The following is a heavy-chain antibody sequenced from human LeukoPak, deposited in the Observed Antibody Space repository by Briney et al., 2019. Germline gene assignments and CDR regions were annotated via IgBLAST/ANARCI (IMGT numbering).Heavy chain of an antibody. V-gene: IGHV4-39*07. J-gene: IGHJ3*02. CDR3: ARARKYVWGSYRLNDAFDI. CDR1: GASISSGDYY. CDR2: INHSGST. Sequence: SETLSLTCTVSGASISSGDYYWSWIRQPPGKGLEWIGEINHSGSTNYNPSLKSRVTISVDTSKNQFSLKLSSVTAADTAVYYCARARKYVWGSYRLNDAFDIWGQGTMVTVSS. D-gene: IGHD3-16*02.